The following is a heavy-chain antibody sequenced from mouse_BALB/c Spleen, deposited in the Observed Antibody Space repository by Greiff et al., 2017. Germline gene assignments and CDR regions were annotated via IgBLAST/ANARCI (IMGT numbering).Heavy chain of an antibody. J-gene: IGHJ2*01. Sequence: VKLVESGPELVKPGASVKISCKASGYAFSSSWMNWVKQRPGQGLEWIGRIYPGDGDTNYNGKFKGKATLTADKSSSTAYMQLSSLTSVDSAVYFCAREVSYYFDYWGQGTTLTVSS. CDR2: IYPGDGDT. CDR1: GYAFSSSW. V-gene: IGHV1-82*01. CDR3: AREVSYYFDY. D-gene: IGHD6-2*01.